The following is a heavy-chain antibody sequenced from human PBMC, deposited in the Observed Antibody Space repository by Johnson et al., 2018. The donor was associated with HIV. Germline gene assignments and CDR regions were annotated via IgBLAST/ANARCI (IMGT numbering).Heavy chain of an antibody. J-gene: IGHJ3*02. CDR1: GFTVSSNY. D-gene: IGHD2-2*01. Sequence: VLLVESGGGLVQPGGSLRLSCAASGFTVSSNYMSWVRQAPGKGLEWVSVIYSGGSTIYYADSVKGRFTISRDNAKNSLYLQMNSLRAEDTAVYYCAREGGAAAPDAFDIWGQGTMVTVSS. CDR3: AREGGAAAPDAFDI. CDR2: IYSGGSTI. V-gene: IGHV3-66*01.